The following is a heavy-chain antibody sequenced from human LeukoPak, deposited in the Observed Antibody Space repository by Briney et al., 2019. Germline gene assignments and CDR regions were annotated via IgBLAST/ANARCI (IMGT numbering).Heavy chain of an antibody. CDR1: GGSISSYY. J-gene: IGHJ4*02. CDR3: ARETYYDFWSGYRGFDY. Sequence: SETLSLTCTVSGGSISSYYWSWIRQPPGKGLEWIGYIYYGGSTNYNPSLKSRVTISVDTSKNQFSLKLSSVTAADTAVYYCARETYYDFWSGYRGFDYWGQGTLVTVSS. V-gene: IGHV4-59*01. CDR2: IYYGGST. D-gene: IGHD3-3*01.